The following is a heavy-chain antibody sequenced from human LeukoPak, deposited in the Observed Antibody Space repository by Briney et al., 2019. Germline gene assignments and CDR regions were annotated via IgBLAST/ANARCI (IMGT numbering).Heavy chain of an antibody. J-gene: IGHJ4*02. CDR1: GYSFTNYW. D-gene: IGHD3-22*01. CDR2: IYPGDSDI. V-gene: IGHV5-51*01. Sequence: GESLKISCKGSGYSFTNYWIAWVRQMPGKGLEWMGIIYPGDSDIRYSPSFQGQVTISADKSISTAYLQWSSLKASDTAMYYCATYYYDSSGYYYFDYWGQGTLVTVSS. CDR3: ATYYYDSSGYYYFDY.